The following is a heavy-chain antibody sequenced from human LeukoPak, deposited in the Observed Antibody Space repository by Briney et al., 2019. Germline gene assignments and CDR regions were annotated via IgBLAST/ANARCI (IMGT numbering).Heavy chain of an antibody. CDR3: AKEMLSSLYYFDY. V-gene: IGHV3-23*01. Sequence: GGSLRLSCAASGFTFSSYAMSWVRQAPGKGLEWVSTVSGSGGDTYFANSVKGRSIISRDNSKNTLYLQMDSLRAEDTAVYYCAKEMLSSLYYFDYWGQGTLVTVSS. D-gene: IGHD2-8*01. J-gene: IGHJ4*02. CDR1: GFTFSSYA. CDR2: VSGSGGDT.